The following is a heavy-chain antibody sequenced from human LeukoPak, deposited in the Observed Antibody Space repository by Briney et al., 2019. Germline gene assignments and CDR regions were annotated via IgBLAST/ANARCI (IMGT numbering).Heavy chain of an antibody. Sequence: PSGTLSLTCAVSGGSISSNNWWGWVRQPPGKGLEWIGEINHSGSTNYNPSLKSRVTISVDTSKNQFSLKLSSVTAADTAVYYCARGLQSDYYGSGSYFDPWGQGTLVTVSS. J-gene: IGHJ5*02. CDR3: ARGLQSDYYGSGSYFDP. CDR1: GGSISSNNW. CDR2: INHSGST. V-gene: IGHV4-4*02. D-gene: IGHD3-10*01.